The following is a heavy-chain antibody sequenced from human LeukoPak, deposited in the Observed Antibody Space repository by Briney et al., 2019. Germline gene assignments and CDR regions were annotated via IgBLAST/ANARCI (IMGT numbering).Heavy chain of an antibody. Sequence: GESLKISCKGSGYSFTSYWIGWVRQMPGKGLEWMGIIYPGDSDTRYSPSFQGQVTISADKSISTAYLQWSSLKASDTAMYYCARIARIQLWYDAFDIWGQGTMVTVSS. J-gene: IGHJ3*02. V-gene: IGHV5-51*01. D-gene: IGHD5-18*01. CDR3: ARIARIQLWYDAFDI. CDR1: GYSFTSYW. CDR2: IYPGDSDT.